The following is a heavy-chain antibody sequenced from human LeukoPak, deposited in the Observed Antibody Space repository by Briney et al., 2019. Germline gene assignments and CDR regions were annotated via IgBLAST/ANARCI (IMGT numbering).Heavy chain of an antibody. D-gene: IGHD3-9*01. CDR2: IYHSGST. V-gene: IGHV4-38-2*02. CDR3: ARESLRASPYYDILTGYYNWFDP. J-gene: IGHJ5*02. Sequence: RASETLSLTCTVSGYSISSGYYWGWIRQPSGKGLEWIGSIYHSGSTYYNPSFKSRVTISVDTSKNQFSLKLSSVTAADTAVYYCARESLRASPYYDILTGYYNWFDPWGQGTLVTVSS. CDR1: GYSISSGYY.